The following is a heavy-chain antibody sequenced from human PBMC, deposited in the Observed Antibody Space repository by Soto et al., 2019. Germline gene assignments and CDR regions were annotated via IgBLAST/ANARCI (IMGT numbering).Heavy chain of an antibody. CDR2: IYTSGST. Sequence: SETLSLTCTVSGGSISSYYWSWIRQPAGKGLEWIGRIYTSGSTNYNPSLRTRVTMSVDTSKNQFSLKLSSVTAADTAVYYCASGAELGWPIGLYYRMDVWGQGTMVTVSS. V-gene: IGHV4-4*07. CDR3: ASGAELGWPIGLYYRMDV. J-gene: IGHJ6*02. D-gene: IGHD1-26*01. CDR1: GGSISSYY.